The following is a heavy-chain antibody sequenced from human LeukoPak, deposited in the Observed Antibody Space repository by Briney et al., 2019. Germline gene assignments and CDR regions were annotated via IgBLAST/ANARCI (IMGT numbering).Heavy chain of an antibody. J-gene: IGHJ4*02. D-gene: IGHD3-22*01. CDR1: GFTFSSYG. CDR3: AKDSYYYDSSGYFDY. Sequence: GRSLRLSCAASGFTFSSYGMHWVRQVPGKGLEWVAVISYDGSNKYYADSVKGRFTISRDNSKNTLYLQMNSLRAEDTAVYYCAKDSYYYDSSGYFDYWGQGTLVTVSS. V-gene: IGHV3-30*18. CDR2: ISYDGSNK.